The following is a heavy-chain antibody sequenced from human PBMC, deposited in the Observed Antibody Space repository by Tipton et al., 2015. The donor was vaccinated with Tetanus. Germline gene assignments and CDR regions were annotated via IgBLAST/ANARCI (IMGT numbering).Heavy chain of an antibody. CDR1: GSSFSTEN. CDR2: ISKSGSPI. V-gene: IGHV3-48*02. CDR3: ARGSGSSWFAY. D-gene: IGHD3-10*01. J-gene: IGHJ5*01. Sequence: SLRLSCVDSGSSFSTENMNWVRQAPGKGLEWLAYISKSGSPIFYAASVKGRLTISRDNAKNSLYLQMNSLRDEDTAVYYCARGSGSSWFAYWGQGTLVTVSS.